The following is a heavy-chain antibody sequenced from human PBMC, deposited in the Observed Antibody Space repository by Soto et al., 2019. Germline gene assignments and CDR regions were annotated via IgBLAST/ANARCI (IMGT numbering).Heavy chain of an antibody. CDR3: ARQRTGTTSMDV. J-gene: IGHJ6*02. CDR2: MNPNSGNT. V-gene: IGHV1-8*01. D-gene: IGHD1-1*01. CDR1: GYTFTRYD. Sequence: QVQLVQSGAEVKKPGASVKVSCKASGYTFTRYDINWVRQATGQGLEWMGWMNPNSGNTGYAQKFRGIVTMTRNTSISTAYMEPSSLRSEDTAVYYCARQRTGTTSMDVWGQGTTVTVSS.